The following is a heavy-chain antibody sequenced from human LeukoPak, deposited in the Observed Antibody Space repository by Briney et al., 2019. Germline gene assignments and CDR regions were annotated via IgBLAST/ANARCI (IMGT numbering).Heavy chain of an antibody. D-gene: IGHD5-24*01. J-gene: IGHJ5*02. V-gene: IGHV1-69*06. CDR2: IIPIFGTA. CDR3: ATDHSMANTAWWFDP. Sequence: ASVKVSCKASGGTFSSYAISWVRQAPGQGLEWMGGIIPIFGTANYAQKFQGRVTITADKSTSTAYMELSSLRSEDTAFYYCATDHSMANTAWWFDPWGQGTLVTVSS. CDR1: GGTFSSYA.